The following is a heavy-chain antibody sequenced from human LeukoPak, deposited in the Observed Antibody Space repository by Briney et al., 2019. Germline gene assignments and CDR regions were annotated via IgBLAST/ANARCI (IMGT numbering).Heavy chain of an antibody. V-gene: IGHV4-59*01. CDR1: GGSISSYY. J-gene: IGHJ4*02. Sequence: SETLSLTCTVSGGSISSYYWSWIRQPPGKGLEWIGYIYNNGRTNYNPSLKSRVTSSVDIPKNPFSLKLSSVTAADTAVYYCARVMGSDWYPLAYWGQGTLVTVSS. D-gene: IGHD6-19*01. CDR3: ARVMGSDWYPLAY. CDR2: IYNNGRT.